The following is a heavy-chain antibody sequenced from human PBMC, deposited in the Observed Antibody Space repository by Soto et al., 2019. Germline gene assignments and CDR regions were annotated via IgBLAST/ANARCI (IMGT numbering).Heavy chain of an antibody. V-gene: IGHV3-23*01. Sequence: GSLRLSCAASGFTFSSYAMSWVRQAPGKGLEWVSAISGSGGSTYYADSVKGRFTISRDNSKNTLYLQMNSLRAEDTAVYYCAKGMVVAATRYYYYYSYMDVWGKGNTVTVS. J-gene: IGHJ6*03. CDR3: AKGMVVAATRYYYYYSYMDV. CDR2: ISGSGGST. CDR1: GFTFSSYA. D-gene: IGHD2-15*01.